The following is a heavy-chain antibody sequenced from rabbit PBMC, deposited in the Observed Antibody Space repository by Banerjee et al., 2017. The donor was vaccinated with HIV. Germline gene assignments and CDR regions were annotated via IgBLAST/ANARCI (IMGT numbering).Heavy chain of an antibody. CDR2: IYTGSGSS. CDR1: GFSFSSSYY. J-gene: IGHJ4*01. CDR3: ARDPVSGGYNHNL. Sequence: QSLEESGGDLVKPGASLTLTCTASGFSFSSSYYMCWVRQAPRKGLEWIACIYTGSGSSYYASWAKGRFTISKTSSTTVTLQMTSLTAADTATYFCARDPVSGGYNHNLWGQGTLVTVS. V-gene: IGHV1S40*01. D-gene: IGHD1-1*01.